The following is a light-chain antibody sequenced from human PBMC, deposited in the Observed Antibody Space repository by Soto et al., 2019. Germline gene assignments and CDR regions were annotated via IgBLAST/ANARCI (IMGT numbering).Light chain of an antibody. V-gene: IGKV3-20*01. CDR2: DAS. CDR3: QQYGSSGT. CDR1: QSVSGY. J-gene: IGKJ1*01. Sequence: DIVLTQSPVTLSLYPGERATLSWRASQSVSGYLVWYQPKPGQAPRVLIYDASTRAAGIPARFIGSGSGTDFTLTISRLEPEDFAVDYYQQYGSSGTFGQGTKVDNK.